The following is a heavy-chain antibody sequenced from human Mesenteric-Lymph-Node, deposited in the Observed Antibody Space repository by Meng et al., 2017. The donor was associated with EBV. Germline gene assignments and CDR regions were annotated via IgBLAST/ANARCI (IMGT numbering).Heavy chain of an antibody. J-gene: IGHJ4*02. CDR2: INPDTGDT. CDR3: AAGTGGYYSFDY. CDR1: GYTFTSYA. D-gene: IGHD2-8*02. Sequence: QVQLVQSGSELKKPGASVKVSCKASGYTFTSYAMNWVRQAPGQGLEWMGRINPDTGDTNYAQNFQGRVTMTRDTSISTGYMELSRLISDDTAVYYCAAGTGGYYSFDYWGQGTLVTVSS. V-gene: IGHV1-2*06.